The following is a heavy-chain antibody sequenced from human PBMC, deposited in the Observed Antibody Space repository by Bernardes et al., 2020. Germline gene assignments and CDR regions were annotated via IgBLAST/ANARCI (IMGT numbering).Heavy chain of an antibody. CDR1: GGSLSGYY. CDR3: ARGTLPLRRFHSQLQKNYYYCYMDV. V-gene: IGHV4-34*01. J-gene: IGHJ6*03. D-gene: IGHD4-17*01. CDR2: INHSGST. Sequence: SETLSLTCAVSGGSLSGYYWSWIRQPPGKGLEWIGEINHSGSTNYNPSLKSRVTISVDTSKNQFSLKLSSVTAADTAVYYCARGTLPLRRFHSQLQKNYYYCYMDVWGKGTTIIGPS.